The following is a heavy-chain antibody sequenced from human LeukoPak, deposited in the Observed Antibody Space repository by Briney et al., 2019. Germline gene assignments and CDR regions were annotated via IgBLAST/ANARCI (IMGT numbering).Heavy chain of an antibody. Sequence: GGSLRLSCAASGFTFSTYEMNWVRQAPGRGPVWVSGIKPDGTYTHYADSVKGRFTISRDDAKNTLYLQMNGLRVEDTAVYYCANYWYPWGPGTLVTVSS. V-gene: IGHV3-74*01. J-gene: IGHJ5*02. CDR1: GFTFSTYE. CDR2: IKPDGTYT. D-gene: IGHD2-8*02. CDR3: ANYWYP.